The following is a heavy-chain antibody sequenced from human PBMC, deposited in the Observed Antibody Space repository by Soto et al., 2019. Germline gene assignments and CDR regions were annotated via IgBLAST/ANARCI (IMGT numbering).Heavy chain of an antibody. CDR1: GFIVSRNY. D-gene: IGHD6-13*01. CDR3: SSARGASAAD. V-gene: IGHV3-66*01. J-gene: IGHJ4*02. Sequence: EVQLVESGGGLVQPGGSLGLSCAASGFIVSRNYTSWVRQAPGQGLEWVSLIYSGGRTYYADSVKGRFTISRDSCKYTVYLQMTSLSVEDTAVYYCSSARGASAADWGQGALVTVSS. CDR2: IYSGGRT.